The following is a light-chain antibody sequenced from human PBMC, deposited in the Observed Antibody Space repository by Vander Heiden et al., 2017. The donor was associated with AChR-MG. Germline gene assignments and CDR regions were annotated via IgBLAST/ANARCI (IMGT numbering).Light chain of an antibody. J-gene: IGLJ2*01. CDR3: QVWDSSSDSYVV. CDR1: YIGSKN. V-gene: IGLV3-21*02. Sequence: SYVLTQPPSVSVAPGQTARITCWGNYIGSKNVHWYQQKPGQAPVLVVYDDNVRPSGIPERFSGSNSGNPATLTISRVEAGDEADYYCQVWDSSSDSYVVFGGGTKLTV. CDR2: DDN.